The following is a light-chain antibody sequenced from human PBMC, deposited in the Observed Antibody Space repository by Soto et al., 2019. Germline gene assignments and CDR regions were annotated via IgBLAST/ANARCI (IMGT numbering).Light chain of an antibody. CDR2: DRG. V-gene: IGLV1-40*01. J-gene: IGLJ1*01. CDR3: QSYDSTLSARYV. Sequence: QSVLTQPPSVSGAPGQGVTISCTGSSSNIGAGYDVHWYQQVPGTAPKFLISDRGYRPSGVPARFSVSKSGTSASLAITGLQSEDEADYYCQSYDSTLSARYVFGTGTKLTVL. CDR1: SSNIGAGYD.